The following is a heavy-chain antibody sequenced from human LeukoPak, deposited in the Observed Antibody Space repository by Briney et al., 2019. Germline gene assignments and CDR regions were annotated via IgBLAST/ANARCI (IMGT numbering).Heavy chain of an antibody. V-gene: IGHV3-23*01. CDR1: GLTFSSYA. CDR3: AKGLGYYDSSGPPSFDY. CDR2: ISGSGGST. D-gene: IGHD3-22*01. Sequence: GGSLRLSCAASGLTFSSYAMSWVRQAPGKGLEWVSAISGSGGSTYYADSVKGRFTISRDNSKNTLYLQMNSLRAEDTAVYYCAKGLGYYDSSGPPSFDYWGQGTLVTVSS. J-gene: IGHJ4*02.